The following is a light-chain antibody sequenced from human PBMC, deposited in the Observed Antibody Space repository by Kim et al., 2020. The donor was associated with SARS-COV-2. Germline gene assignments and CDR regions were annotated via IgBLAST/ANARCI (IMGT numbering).Light chain of an antibody. Sequence: QSITISCTGTSSDVGGYNYVSWYQQHPGKAPKLMIYDVSKRPSGVSNRFSGYKSGNTASLTISGLQAEDEADYYCSSYTSSSTLGVFGGGTQLTVL. V-gene: IGLV2-14*04. CDR2: DVS. CDR3: SSYTSSSTLGV. CDR1: SSDVGGYNY. J-gene: IGLJ2*01.